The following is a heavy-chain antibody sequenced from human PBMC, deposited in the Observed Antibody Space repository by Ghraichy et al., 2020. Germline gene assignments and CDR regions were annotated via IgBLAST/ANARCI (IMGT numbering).Heavy chain of an antibody. CDR1: GFTFSIYS. V-gene: IGHV3-7*03. J-gene: IGHJ6*04. D-gene: IGHD2/OR15-2a*01. CDR3: ARNRASLDV. Sequence: GGSLRLSCAASGFTFSIYSMSWVRQAPGKGLEWVANINPDGSEKYYVDSVKGRFTMSRDNAKNSVSLQMNSLRAEDTAVYYCARNRASLDVWGKGTRSPSRQ. CDR2: INPDGSEK.